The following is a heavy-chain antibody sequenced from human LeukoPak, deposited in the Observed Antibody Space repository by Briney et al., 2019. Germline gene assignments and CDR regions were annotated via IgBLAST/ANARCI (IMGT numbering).Heavy chain of an antibody. V-gene: IGHV1-69*13. CDR3: ARDGPVGGYDATLNDY. D-gene: IGHD5-12*01. J-gene: IGHJ4*02. Sequence: SVKVSCKASGGTFSSYAISWVRQAPGQGLEWMGGIIPIFGTANYAQKFQGRVAITADESTSTAYMELSSLRSEDTAVYYCARDGPVGGYDATLNDYWGQGTLVTVSS. CDR1: GGTFSSYA. CDR2: IIPIFGTA.